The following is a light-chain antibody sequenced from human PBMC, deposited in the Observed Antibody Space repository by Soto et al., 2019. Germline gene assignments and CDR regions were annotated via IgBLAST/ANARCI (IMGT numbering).Light chain of an antibody. V-gene: IGLV2-8*01. J-gene: IGLJ2*01. CDR3: RAYAGSNNFVV. CDR1: SSDVGGYNY. Sequence: QSALTQPPSASGSPGQSVTISCTGTSSDVGGYNYASWYQQYPGKAPKLMIYEVSKRPSGVPDRFSGSKSANTASLTVSGLQAEDEADYYCRAYAGSNNFVVFGGGTKLTVL. CDR2: EVS.